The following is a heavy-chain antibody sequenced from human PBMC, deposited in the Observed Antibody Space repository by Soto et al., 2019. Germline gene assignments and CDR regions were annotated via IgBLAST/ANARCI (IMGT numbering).Heavy chain of an antibody. V-gene: IGHV3-74*01. CDR2: INSDGDIT. CDR3: ARDETSSGWLAY. CDR1: GVTFSTYW. D-gene: IGHD6-19*01. Sequence: EVQLAESGGGLVHPGGSLRLSCEVSGVTFSTYWMHWVRQVPGKGLVCVSRINSDGDITTYADSVRGRFTISRDNAKNTLYLQMTSLRAEDTAVYYCARDETSSGWLAYWGQGTLVTVSS. J-gene: IGHJ4*02.